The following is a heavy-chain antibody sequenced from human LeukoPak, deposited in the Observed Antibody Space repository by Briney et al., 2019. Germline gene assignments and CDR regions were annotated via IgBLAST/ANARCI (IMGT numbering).Heavy chain of an antibody. Sequence: GGSLRLSCAASGFTFSSFAMHWVRQAPGKGLEYVSAISSNGGSTYYANSVKGRFTISRDNSKNTLYLQMGSLRAEDMAVYYCARGHGGSGSPYYWGQGTLVTVSS. CDR1: GFTFSSFA. J-gene: IGHJ4*02. V-gene: IGHV3-64*01. CDR3: ARGHGGSGSPYY. CDR2: ISSNGGST. D-gene: IGHD3-10*01.